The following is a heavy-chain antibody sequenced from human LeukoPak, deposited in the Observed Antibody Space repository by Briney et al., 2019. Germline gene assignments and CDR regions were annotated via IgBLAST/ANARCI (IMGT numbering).Heavy chain of an antibody. CDR1: GGSISSYY. D-gene: IGHD5-24*01. CDR2: IYYSGST. J-gene: IGHJ4*02. V-gene: IGHV4-59*01. Sequence: ETLSLTCTVSGGSISSYYWSWIRQPPGKGLEWIGYIYYSGSTNYNPSLKSRVTISVDTSKNQFSLKLSSVTAADTAVYYCARDPDGYNGFDYWGQGTLVTVSS. CDR3: ARDPDGYNGFDY.